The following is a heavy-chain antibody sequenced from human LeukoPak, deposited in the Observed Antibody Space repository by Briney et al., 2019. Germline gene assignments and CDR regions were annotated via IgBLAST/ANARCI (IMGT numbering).Heavy chain of an antibody. V-gene: IGHV1-69*06. Sequence: SVKVSCKASGYTFTSYGISWVRQAPGQGLEWMGGIIPIFGTANCAQKFQGRVTITADKSTSTAYMELRSLRSDDTAVYYCARDLYDFWSGYLFDYWGQGTLVTVSS. CDR1: GYTFTSYG. CDR3: ARDLYDFWSGYLFDY. CDR2: IIPIFGTA. J-gene: IGHJ4*02. D-gene: IGHD3-3*01.